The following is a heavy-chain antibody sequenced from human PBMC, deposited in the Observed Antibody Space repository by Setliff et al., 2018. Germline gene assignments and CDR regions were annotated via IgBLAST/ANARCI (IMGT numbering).Heavy chain of an antibody. D-gene: IGHD6-13*01. CDR2: VRKDGSNK. V-gene: IGHV3-30*02. CDR1: GFTFRSYG. J-gene: IGHJ6*03. CDR3: ANPYGSSWGLYYYYYYYMYV. Sequence: PGGSLRLSCSASGFTFRSYGIHWVRQAPGKGLEWVAFVRKDGSNKYYADSVKGRFTISRDNSKNTLYREMNSLRAEATAVYYCANPYGSSWGLYYYYYYYMYVWGKGTTVTVSS.